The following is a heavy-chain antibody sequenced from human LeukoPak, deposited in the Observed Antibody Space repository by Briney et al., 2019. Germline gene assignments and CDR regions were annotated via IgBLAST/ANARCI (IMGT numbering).Heavy chain of an antibody. Sequence: PSETLSPTYASCGGSLSYGTWVTVCQPPGKGLEWIGQIKVGGGTKYNPSLNRRVTISLDTSKNQFSLKLTSVSAADTAVYYCASGAPGYWGQGTLVTVCS. V-gene: IGHV4-34*01. CDR3: ASGAPGY. CDR1: GGSLSYGT. J-gene: IGHJ4*02. CDR2: IKVGGGT.